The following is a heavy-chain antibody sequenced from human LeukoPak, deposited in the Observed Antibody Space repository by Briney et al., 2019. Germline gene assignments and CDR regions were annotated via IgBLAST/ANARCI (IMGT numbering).Heavy chain of an antibody. V-gene: IGHV3-23*01. J-gene: IGHJ4*02. Sequence: GGSLRLSCAASGFTFSNFAMLWVRQAPGKGLEWVSSISGSGDSTHYTDSVKGRFTISRDNSRNTVYLQMNSMRAEDTALYYCAKVLVSGYYYDYWGQGTLVTVSS. CDR3: AKVLVSGYYYDY. D-gene: IGHD3-22*01. CDR2: ISGSGDST. CDR1: GFTFSNFA.